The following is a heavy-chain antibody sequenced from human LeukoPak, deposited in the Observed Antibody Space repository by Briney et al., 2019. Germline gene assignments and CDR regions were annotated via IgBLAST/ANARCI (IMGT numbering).Heavy chain of an antibody. Sequence: ASVKVSCKASGYTFTSYGTSWVRQAPGQGLEWMGRINPSGGSTSYAQKVQGRVTMTRDTSTSTVYMELSSLRSEDTAVYHCASGSIATDGTFDYWGQGTLVTVSS. V-gene: IGHV1-46*01. CDR2: INPSGGST. CDR1: GYTFTSYG. D-gene: IGHD6-13*01. J-gene: IGHJ4*02. CDR3: ASGSIATDGTFDY.